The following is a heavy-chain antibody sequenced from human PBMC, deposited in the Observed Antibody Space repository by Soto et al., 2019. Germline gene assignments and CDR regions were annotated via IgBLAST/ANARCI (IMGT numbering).Heavy chain of an antibody. J-gene: IGHJ6*02. CDR3: ATRIRYFDWLSILYYYYGMDV. CDR1: GYTLTELS. D-gene: IGHD3-9*01. CDR2: FDPEDGET. V-gene: IGHV1-24*01. Sequence: ASVKVSCKVSGYTLTELSMHWVRQAPGKGLEWMGGFDPEDGETIYAQKFQGRATMTEDTSTDTAYMELSSLRSEDTAVYYCATRIRYFDWLSILYYYYGMDVWGQGTTVTVS.